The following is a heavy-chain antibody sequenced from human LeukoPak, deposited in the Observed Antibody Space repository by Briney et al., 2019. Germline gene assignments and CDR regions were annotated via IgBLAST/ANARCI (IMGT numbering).Heavy chain of an antibody. CDR1: GFTFDDYA. Sequence: GGSLRLSCAASGFTFDDYAMHWVRQAPGKGLEWVSGISWNSGSIGYADSVKGRFTISRDNAKNSLYLQMNSLRAEDMALYYCARCLELVPGGRNAFDIWGQGTMVTVSS. CDR2: ISWNSGSI. D-gene: IGHD6-6*01. V-gene: IGHV3-9*03. J-gene: IGHJ3*02. CDR3: ARCLELVPGGRNAFDI.